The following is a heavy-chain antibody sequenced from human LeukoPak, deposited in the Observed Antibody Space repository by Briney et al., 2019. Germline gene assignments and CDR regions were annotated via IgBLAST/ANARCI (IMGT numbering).Heavy chain of an antibody. CDR3: ARDVRYCSSTSCYKGAFDI. V-gene: IGHV4-39*07. J-gene: IGHJ3*02. CDR2: IYYSGST. D-gene: IGHD2-2*02. Sequence: SETLSLTCTVSGGSISSSSYYWGWIRQPPGKGLEWIGSIYYSGSTYYNPSLKSRVTITVDTSKNQFSLKLSSVTAADTAVYYCARDVRYCSSTSCYKGAFDIWGQGTMVTVSS. CDR1: GGSISSSSYY.